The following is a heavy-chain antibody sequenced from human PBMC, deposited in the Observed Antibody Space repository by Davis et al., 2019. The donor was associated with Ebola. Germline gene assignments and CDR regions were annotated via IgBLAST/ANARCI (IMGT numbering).Heavy chain of an antibody. V-gene: IGHV3-74*01. J-gene: IGHJ4*02. D-gene: IGHD1-1*01. Sequence: PGGSLRLSCAASGFSFNNNWMNWVRQVPGKGLVWVARINTDGSSVSYADSVKGRFTISRDNAKNTLYLHMNSLRAEDTAVYYCVKDLIWNALDFWGQGTLVTVSS. CDR2: INTDGSSV. CDR1: GFSFNNNW. CDR3: VKDLIWNALDF.